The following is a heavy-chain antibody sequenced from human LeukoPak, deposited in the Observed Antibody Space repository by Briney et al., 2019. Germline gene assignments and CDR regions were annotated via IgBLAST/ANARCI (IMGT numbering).Heavy chain of an antibody. J-gene: IGHJ3*02. Sequence: SETLSLTCSVSGGSISSYYWSWIRQPPGKGLEWIGYIYYSGSTNYNPSLKSRVTISVDTSKNQFSLKLSSVTAADTAVYYCARRSLLPRNAFDIWGQGTMVTVSS. CDR2: IYYSGST. CDR1: GGSISSYY. D-gene: IGHD1-14*01. CDR3: ARRSLLPRNAFDI. V-gene: IGHV4-59*08.